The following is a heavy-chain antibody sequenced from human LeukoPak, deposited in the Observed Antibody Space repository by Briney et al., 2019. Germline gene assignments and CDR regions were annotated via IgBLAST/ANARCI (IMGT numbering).Heavy chain of an antibody. J-gene: IGHJ4*02. CDR1: GFTFSSYA. D-gene: IGHD5-12*01. V-gene: IGHV3-23*01. Sequence: EGSLRLSCAASGFTFSSYAMSWVRQAPGKGLEWASAISGSGGSTYYADSVKGRFTISRDNPKNTLYLQMNSLRAEDTAVYYCAKVEPDSGYVFYFDYWGQGTLVTVSS. CDR3: AKVEPDSGYVFYFDY. CDR2: ISGSGGST.